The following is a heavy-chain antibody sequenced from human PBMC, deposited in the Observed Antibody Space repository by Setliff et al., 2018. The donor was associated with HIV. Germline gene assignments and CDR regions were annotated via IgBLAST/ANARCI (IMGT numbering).Heavy chain of an antibody. CDR1: GGSINTYY. CDR2: IYTSGST. V-gene: IGHV4-4*07. CDR3: AKDIPGPAINSGRIKNWFDP. J-gene: IGHJ5*02. D-gene: IGHD6-19*01. Sequence: SETLSLTCTVSGGSINTYYWSWIRQPAGKGLEWIGRIYTSGSTKYNHSLKSRVTMSIDTSKNQSSLKLSSVTAADTAVYYCAKDIPGPAINSGRIKNWFDPWGEGTLVTVSS.